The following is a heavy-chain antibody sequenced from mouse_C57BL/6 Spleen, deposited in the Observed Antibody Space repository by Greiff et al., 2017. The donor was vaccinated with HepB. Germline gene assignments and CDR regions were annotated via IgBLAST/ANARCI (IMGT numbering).Heavy chain of an antibody. J-gene: IGHJ4*01. CDR3: AREDLLLRYGAMDY. V-gene: IGHV5-4*01. D-gene: IGHD1-1*01. Sequence: EVKLMESGGGLVKPGGSLKLSCAASGFTFSSYAMSWVRQTPEKRLEWVATISDGGSYTYYPDNVKGRFTISRDNAKNNLYQQMSHLKSEDTAMYYCAREDLLLRYGAMDYWGQGTSVTVSS. CDR2: ISDGGSYT. CDR1: GFTFSSYA.